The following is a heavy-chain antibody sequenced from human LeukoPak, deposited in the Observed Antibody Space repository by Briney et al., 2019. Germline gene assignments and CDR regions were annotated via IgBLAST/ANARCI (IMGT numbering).Heavy chain of an antibody. Sequence: GGSLRLSCAASGFTFDDYGMSWVRQAPGKGLEWVSGINWNGGSTGYADSVKGRFTISRDNAKNSLYLQMNGLRAEDTALYYCARASGPAGPYYFDYWGQGTLVTVSS. CDR3: ARASGPAGPYYFDY. D-gene: IGHD6-25*01. V-gene: IGHV3-20*04. CDR2: INWNGGST. J-gene: IGHJ4*02. CDR1: GFTFDDYG.